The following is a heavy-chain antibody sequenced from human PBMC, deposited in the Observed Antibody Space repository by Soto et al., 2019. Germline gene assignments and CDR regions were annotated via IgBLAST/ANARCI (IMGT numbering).Heavy chain of an antibody. CDR2: IYYSGST. J-gene: IGHJ6*02. D-gene: IGHD6-6*01. CDR1: GGSISSGDYY. V-gene: IGHV4-30-4*01. Sequence: PSETLSLTCTVSGGSISSGDYYWSWIRQPPGKGLEWIGYIYYSGSTYYDPSLKSRVTISVDTSKNQFSLKLSSVTAADTAVYYCATGRVAARHLGFNSLRGYYYDGMDVWGQGTTVTVSS. CDR3: ATGRVAARHLGFNSLRGYYYDGMDV.